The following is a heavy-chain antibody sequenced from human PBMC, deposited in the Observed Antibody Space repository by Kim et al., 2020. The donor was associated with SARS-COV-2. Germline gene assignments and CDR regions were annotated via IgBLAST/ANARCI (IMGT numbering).Heavy chain of an antibody. J-gene: IGHJ4*02. CDR3: VKAGYCSSTSCYAFLSNDEFDY. Sequence: GGSLRLSCSASGFTFSSYAMHWVRQAPGKGLEYVSAISSNGGSTYYADSVKGRFTISRDNSKNTLYLQMSSLRAEDTAVYYCVKAGYCSSTSCYAFLSNDEFDYWGQGPLVTVSS. CDR2: ISSNGGST. CDR1: GFTFSSYA. D-gene: IGHD2-2*01. V-gene: IGHV3-64D*09.